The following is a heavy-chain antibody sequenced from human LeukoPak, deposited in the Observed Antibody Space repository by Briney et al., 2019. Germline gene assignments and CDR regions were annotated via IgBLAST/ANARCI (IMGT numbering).Heavy chain of an antibody. Sequence: SVKVSCKASGGTFSSYAISWVRQAPGQGLEWMGGIIPIFGTANYAQKFQGRVTITTDESTSTAYMELSSLRSEDTAVYYCARVGGYCSSTSCKPLVSARWFDPWGQGTLVTVSS. V-gene: IGHV1-69*05. CDR3: ARVGGYCSSTSCKPLVSARWFDP. CDR1: GGTFSSYA. J-gene: IGHJ5*02. CDR2: IIPIFGTA. D-gene: IGHD2-2*01.